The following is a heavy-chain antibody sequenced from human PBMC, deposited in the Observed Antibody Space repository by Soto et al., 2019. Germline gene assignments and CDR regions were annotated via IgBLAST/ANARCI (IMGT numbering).Heavy chain of an antibody. Sequence: GGSLRLSCAASGFTFSSYAMSWVRQAPGKGLEWVSAISGSGGSTYYADSGKGRLTISRDNSKNTLYLKMNSLRAEDTAVYYCASDLTWIHQHYFDYWGQGTLVTVSS. D-gene: IGHD5-18*01. J-gene: IGHJ4*02. CDR1: GFTFSSYA. V-gene: IGHV3-23*01. CDR3: ASDLTWIHQHYFDY. CDR2: ISGSGGST.